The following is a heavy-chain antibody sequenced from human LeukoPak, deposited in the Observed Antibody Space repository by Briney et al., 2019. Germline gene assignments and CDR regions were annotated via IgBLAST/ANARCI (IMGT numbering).Heavy chain of an antibody. CDR2: ISASSSVR. J-gene: IGHJ4*02. CDR1: GFTFNSYS. V-gene: IGHV3-48*04. D-gene: IGHD1-26*01. CDR3: ARDRGGSYSEIDY. Sequence: GGSLRLSCTASGFTFNSYSLNWVRQAPGTGLEWVSFISASSSVRYYADSVKGRFTISRDNAKNSLYLQMSSLRAEDTAVYYCARDRGGSYSEIDYWGQGTLVTVSS.